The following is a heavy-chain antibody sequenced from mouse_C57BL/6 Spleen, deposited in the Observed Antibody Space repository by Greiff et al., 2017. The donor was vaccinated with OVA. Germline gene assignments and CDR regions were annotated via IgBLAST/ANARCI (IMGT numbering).Heavy chain of an antibody. V-gene: IGHV5-15*01. CDR2: ISNLAYSI. Sequence: EVHLVESGGGLVQPGGSLKLSCAASGFTFSDYGMAWVRQAPRKGPEWVAFISNLAYSIYYADTVTGRFTISRENAKNTLYLEMSSLRSEDTAMYYCARHIYGSSYGYFDVWGTGTTVTVSS. D-gene: IGHD1-1*01. J-gene: IGHJ1*03. CDR3: ARHIYGSSYGYFDV. CDR1: GFTFSDYG.